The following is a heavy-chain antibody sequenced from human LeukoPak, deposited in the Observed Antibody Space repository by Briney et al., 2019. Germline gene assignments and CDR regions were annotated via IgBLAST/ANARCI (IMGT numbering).Heavy chain of an antibody. Sequence: GGSLRLSCAASGFTFSSYAMSWVRQAPGKGLEWVSAISGSGGSTYYADSVKGRFTISRDNSKNTLYLQMNSLRAEDTAVYYCVKAGWRGGYDLSVHWGQGTLVTVSS. CDR1: GFTFSSYA. CDR3: VKAGWRGGYDLSVH. D-gene: IGHD5-12*01. CDR2: ISGSGGST. V-gene: IGHV3-23*01. J-gene: IGHJ4*02.